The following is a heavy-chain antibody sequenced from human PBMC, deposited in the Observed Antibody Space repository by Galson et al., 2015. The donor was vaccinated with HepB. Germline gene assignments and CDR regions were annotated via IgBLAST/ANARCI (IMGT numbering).Heavy chain of an antibody. CDR2: ISGNGGDT. CDR3: AKGDVWGPAAINYGLHV. CDR1: GFSFSSYA. D-gene: IGHD2-2*02. V-gene: IGHV3-23*01. J-gene: IGHJ6*02. Sequence: SLRLSCAASGFSFSSYAMTWVRQAPGKGLEWVSSISGNGGDTKYGDSVKGRFTIFRDKAKSTLLLQMNSLTAEDTAVYCCAKGDVWGPAAINYGLHVWGQGTTVTVSS.